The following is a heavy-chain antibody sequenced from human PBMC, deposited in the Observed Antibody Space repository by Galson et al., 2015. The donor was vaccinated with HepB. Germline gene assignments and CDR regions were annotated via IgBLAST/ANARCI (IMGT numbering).Heavy chain of an antibody. V-gene: IGHV3-9*01. Sequence: SLRLSCAASGFPFDDYAMHWVRQAPGKGLEWVSGISWNSGSIGYADSVKGRFTISRDNAKNSLYLQMNSLRAEDTALYYCAKDKGKAVAGQIDYWGQGTLVTVSS. D-gene: IGHD6-19*01. CDR3: AKDKGKAVAGQIDY. CDR1: GFPFDDYA. CDR2: ISWNSGSI. J-gene: IGHJ4*02.